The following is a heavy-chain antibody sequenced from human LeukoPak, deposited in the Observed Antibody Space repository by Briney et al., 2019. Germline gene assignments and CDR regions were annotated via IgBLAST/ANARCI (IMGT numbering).Heavy chain of an antibody. J-gene: IGHJ4*02. CDR1: GFTFSSYG. CDR2: ISYDGSNK. D-gene: IGHD6-19*01. CDR3: AKGYYSSGWYPDY. Sequence: GRSLRLSCAASGFTFSSYGMHWVRQAPGKGLEWVAVISYDGSNKYYADSVKGRFTISRDNSKNTLYLQMNSLRAEDTAVYYCAKGYYSSGWYPDYWGQGTLVTVSS. V-gene: IGHV3-30*18.